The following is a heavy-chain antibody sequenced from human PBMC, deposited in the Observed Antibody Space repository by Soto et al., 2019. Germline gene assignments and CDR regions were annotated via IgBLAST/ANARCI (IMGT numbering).Heavy chain of an antibody. CDR2: INPSGGST. D-gene: IGHD6-19*01. CDR1: GYTFTSYY. CDR3: ARDKGQEWLVLAYYYYGMDV. Sequence: QVQLVQSGAEVKKPGASVKVSCKASGYTFTSYYMHWVRQAPGQGLEWMGIINPSGGSTSYAQKFQGRVSMTRDTYTSTVYMELSSLRSEDTAVYYCARDKGQEWLVLAYYYYGMDVWGQGTTVTVSS. V-gene: IGHV1-46*01. J-gene: IGHJ6*02.